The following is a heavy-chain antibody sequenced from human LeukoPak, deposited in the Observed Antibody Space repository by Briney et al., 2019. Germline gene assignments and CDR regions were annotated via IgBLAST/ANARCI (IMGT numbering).Heavy chain of an antibody. Sequence: SVKVSCKASGGTFSRNTVTWVRQAPGQGLEWMGGIIPMFGTPNYAQNFRGRVTVTTDESTSTASMELTSLRSEDTAVYYCARVSVDSGYYYLDLWGQGTLVTVSS. J-gene: IGHJ4*02. CDR3: ARVSVDSGYYYLDL. CDR2: IIPMFGTP. V-gene: IGHV1-69*05. CDR1: GGTFSRNT. D-gene: IGHD3-22*01.